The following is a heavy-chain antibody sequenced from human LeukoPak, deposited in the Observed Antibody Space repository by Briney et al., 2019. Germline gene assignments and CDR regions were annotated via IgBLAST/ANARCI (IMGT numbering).Heavy chain of an antibody. J-gene: IGHJ4*02. CDR1: GFTFSNAW. CDR3: IHYGSGSYSTDY. D-gene: IGHD3-10*01. CDR2: IKSKTDGGTT. Sequence: GGSLRLSCAASGFTFSNAWMSWVRQAPGKGLEWVGRIKSKTDGGTTDYAAPVKGRFTISRDDSKTMLYLQMNSLKTEDTAVYYCIHYGSGSYSTDYWGQGTLVTVSS. V-gene: IGHV3-15*01.